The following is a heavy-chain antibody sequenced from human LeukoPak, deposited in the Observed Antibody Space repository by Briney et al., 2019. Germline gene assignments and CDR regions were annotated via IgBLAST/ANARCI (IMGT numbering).Heavy chain of an antibody. CDR3: VRARFDYNANDF. V-gene: IGHV3-74*01. D-gene: IGHD5-12*01. CDR1: RFTFSNYW. J-gene: IGHJ4*02. Sequence: PGGSLRLSCAASRFTFSNYWMHWVRQAPGKGLVWVSRINPDGSSTTYADSVKGRFTISRDNVKNTVSLQMNSLRAEDTAAYFCVRARFDYNANDFWGQGTLVTVSS. CDR2: INPDGSST.